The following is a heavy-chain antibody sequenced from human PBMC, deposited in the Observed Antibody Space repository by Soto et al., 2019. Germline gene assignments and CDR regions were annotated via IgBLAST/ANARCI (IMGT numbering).Heavy chain of an antibody. J-gene: IGHJ4*02. CDR1: GFTFSSYA. CDR2: ISGSGGST. Sequence: EVQLLESGGGLVQPGGSLRLSCAASGFTFSSYAMSWVRQAPGKGLEWVSAISGSGGSTYYADSVKGRFTISRDNSKNTMYLQMNSLRAEDTAVYYCAHSPIVVVIYLFDYWGQGTLVTVSS. V-gene: IGHV3-23*01. D-gene: IGHD3-22*01. CDR3: AHSPIVVVIYLFDY.